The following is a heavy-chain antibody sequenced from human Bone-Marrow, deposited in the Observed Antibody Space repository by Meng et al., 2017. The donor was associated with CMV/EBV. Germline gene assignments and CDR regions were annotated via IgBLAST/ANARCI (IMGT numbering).Heavy chain of an antibody. CDR3: ARGCSSTSCYNHDAFDI. CDR2: ISYDGSNK. CDR1: GFTFSSYA. D-gene: IGHD2-2*02. Sequence: GESLKISCAASGFTFSSYAMHWVRQAPGKGLEWVAVISYDGSNKYYADSVKGRFTISRDNSKNTLYLQMNSLRAEDTAVYYCARGCSSTSCYNHDAFDIWGQGTMVT. V-gene: IGHV3-30-3*01. J-gene: IGHJ3*02.